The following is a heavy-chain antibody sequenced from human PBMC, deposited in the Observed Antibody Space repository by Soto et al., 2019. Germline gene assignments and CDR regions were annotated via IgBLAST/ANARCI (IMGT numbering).Heavy chain of an antibody. Sequence: SETLSLTCTVSGGSMRNVYWSWIRQPPGKGLEWIGFIFHSGNAKYNPSLKSRVTISIDTSKSQFSPSLDSVTAADTAVYFCARAHAPTLPFDYWGLGTLVTVSS. CDR2: IFHSGNA. CDR3: ARAHAPTLPFDY. V-gene: IGHV4-59*01. CDR1: GGSMRNVY. D-gene: IGHD2-15*01. J-gene: IGHJ4*01.